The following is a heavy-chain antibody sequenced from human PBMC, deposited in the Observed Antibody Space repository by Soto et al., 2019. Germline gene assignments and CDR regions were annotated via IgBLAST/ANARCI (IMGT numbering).Heavy chain of an antibody. D-gene: IGHD3-22*01. CDR3: VKPPAYYYDSVAYYSA. J-gene: IGHJ5*02. V-gene: IGHV3-64D*06. CDR1: GFIFINYA. CDR2: ISGNGDTT. Sequence: SGGSLRLSCSASGFIFINYAVHWVRQTPGKGLEYVSTISGNGDTTYYADSVKGRFTISRDNSKNTLYLQMSSLRIEDTAVYYCVKPPAYYYDSVAYYSAWGQGTLVTVSS.